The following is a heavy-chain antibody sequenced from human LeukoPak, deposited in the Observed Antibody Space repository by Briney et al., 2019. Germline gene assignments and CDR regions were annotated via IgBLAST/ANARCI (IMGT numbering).Heavy chain of an antibody. CDR1: GFTFSSFW. CDR3: ATSYDSSGCD. Sequence: PTGGSLRLSCTASGFTFSSFWMAWVRPAPGKGLEWVANIKQDGSLQHYGDSVKGRFTISRDNAKNSLYLQMNNLRAEDTALFYCATSYDSSGCDWGQGTLVSVSS. V-gene: IGHV3-7*01. J-gene: IGHJ4*02. D-gene: IGHD3-22*01. CDR2: IKQDGSLQ.